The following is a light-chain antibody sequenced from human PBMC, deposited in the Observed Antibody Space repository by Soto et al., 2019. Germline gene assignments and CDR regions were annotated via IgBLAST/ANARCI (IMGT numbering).Light chain of an antibody. CDR1: QSVLYSSNNKNY. Sequence: DIVMTQSPDSLAVSLGERATINCMSSQSVLYSSNNKNYLAWYQQSPGQPPKLLIYWASTRESGVPERFSGSGSGTHFTLTISSLQAEDVAVYYCQQYYSGPPYTFGQGTKLESK. V-gene: IGKV4-1*01. CDR2: WAS. CDR3: QQYYSGPPYT. J-gene: IGKJ2*01.